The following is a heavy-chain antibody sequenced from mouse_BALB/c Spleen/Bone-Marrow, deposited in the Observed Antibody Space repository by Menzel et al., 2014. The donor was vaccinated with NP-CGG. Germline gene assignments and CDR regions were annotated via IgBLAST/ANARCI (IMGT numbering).Heavy chain of an antibody. CDR2: ILPESGSS. Sequence: LQEPGAELMKPGASMKISCKASGYTFSSFWIEWVKQRPGHGLEWIGEILPESGSSNYNEKFKGKATLTADTSSNTVYMQLSSLTSEDSAVYYCARTPGVLYYFDYWGQGTPLTVSS. V-gene: IGHV1-9*01. CDR1: GYTFSSFW. J-gene: IGHJ2*01. CDR3: ARTPGVLYYFDY.